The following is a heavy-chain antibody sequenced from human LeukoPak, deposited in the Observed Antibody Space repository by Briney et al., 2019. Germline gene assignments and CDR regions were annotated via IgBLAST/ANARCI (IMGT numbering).Heavy chain of an antibody. CDR3: ASVIASYGDSAY. J-gene: IGHJ4*02. CDR1: GFTFGSYW. Sequence: GGSLRLSCAASGFTFGSYWMSWVRQAPGKGLEWVSNIKQDGGEKYYVDSAKGRCTISRDNGKNSLYLQMNSPRAADTAVYSCASVIASYGDSAYWGQGTLVTVSS. V-gene: IGHV3-7*01. D-gene: IGHD5-18*01. CDR2: IKQDGGEK.